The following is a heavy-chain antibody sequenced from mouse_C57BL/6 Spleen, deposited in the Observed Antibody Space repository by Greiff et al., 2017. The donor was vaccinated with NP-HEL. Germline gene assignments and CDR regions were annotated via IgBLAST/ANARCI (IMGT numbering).Heavy chain of an antibody. D-gene: IGHD2-5*01. CDR1: GYSFTGYF. Sequence: EVQLQQSGPELVKPGDSVKISCKASGYSFTGYFMNWVMQSHGKSLEWIGRINPYNGDTFYNQKFKGKATLTVDKSSSTAHMELRSLTSEDSAVYYCARNYYSNLYAMDYWGQGTSVTVSS. CDR2: INPYNGDT. CDR3: ARNYYSNLYAMDY. J-gene: IGHJ4*01. V-gene: IGHV1-20*01.